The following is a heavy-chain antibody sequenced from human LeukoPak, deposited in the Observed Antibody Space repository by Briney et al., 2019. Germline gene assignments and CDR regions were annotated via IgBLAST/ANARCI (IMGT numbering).Heavy chain of an antibody. Sequence: PSETLSLTCAVYGGSFSGYYWSWIRQPPGKGLEWIGYIYYSGSTNYNPSLKSRVTISVDTSKNQFSLKLSSVTAADTAVYYCARNDYDFWSGRETYNWFDPWGQGTLVTVSS. D-gene: IGHD3-3*01. CDR3: ARNDYDFWSGRETYNWFDP. J-gene: IGHJ5*02. CDR1: GGSFSGYY. CDR2: IYYSGST. V-gene: IGHV4-59*01.